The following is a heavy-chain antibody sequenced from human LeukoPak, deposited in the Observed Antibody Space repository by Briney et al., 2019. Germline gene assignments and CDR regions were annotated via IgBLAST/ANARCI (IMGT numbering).Heavy chain of an antibody. CDR3: ARWPLGY. CDR2: ISYDGSNK. Sequence: GRSLRLSCAASGFTFSSYAMHWVRQAPGKGLEWVAVISYDGSNKYYADSVKGRFTISRDNSKNALYLQMNSLRAEDTAVYYCARWPLGYWGQGTLVAVSS. D-gene: IGHD5-12*01. V-gene: IGHV3-30*04. CDR1: GFTFSSYA. J-gene: IGHJ4*02.